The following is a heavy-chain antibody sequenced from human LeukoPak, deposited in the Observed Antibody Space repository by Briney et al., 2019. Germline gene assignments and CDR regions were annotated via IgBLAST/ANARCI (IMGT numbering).Heavy chain of an antibody. D-gene: IGHD4-17*01. V-gene: IGHV1-2*02. CDR1: GYTFTGYY. CDR2: VNPNSGGT. CDR3: ARLAVTTEDGMDV. J-gene: IGHJ6*02. Sequence: ASVKVSCKASGYTFTGYYMHWVRQAPGQGLEWMGWVNPNSGGTNYAQKFQGRVTMTRDTSISTAYMELSRLRSDDTAVYYCARLAVTTEDGMDVWGQGTTVTVSS.